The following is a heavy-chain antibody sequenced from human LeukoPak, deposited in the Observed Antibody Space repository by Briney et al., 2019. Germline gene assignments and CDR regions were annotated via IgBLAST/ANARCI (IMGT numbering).Heavy chain of an antibody. CDR3: ARASYYYDSSGYPGYYFDY. Sequence: EASVKVSCKASGYTFTSYGISWVRQAPGQGLEWMGWISAYNGNTNYAQKFQGRVTMTRDTSISTAYMELSRLRSDDTAVYHCARASYYYDSSGYPGYYFDYWGQGTLVTVSS. V-gene: IGHV1-18*01. CDR1: GYTFTSYG. D-gene: IGHD3-22*01. J-gene: IGHJ4*02. CDR2: ISAYNGNT.